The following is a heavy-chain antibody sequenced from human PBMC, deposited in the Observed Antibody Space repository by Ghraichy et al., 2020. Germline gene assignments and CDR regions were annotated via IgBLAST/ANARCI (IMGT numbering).Heavy chain of an antibody. D-gene: IGHD6-19*01. Sequence: GGSLRLSCAASRFTFSSYAMSWVRQAPGKGLEWVSAISGSGGSTYYADSAKGRFIISRDNSKNTLYLQMNSLRAEDTALYYCAKDTSQWLVMGGWFDPWGQGTLVTVSS. V-gene: IGHV3-23*01. CDR3: AKDTSQWLVMGGWFDP. J-gene: IGHJ5*02. CDR1: RFTFSSYA. CDR2: ISGSGGST.